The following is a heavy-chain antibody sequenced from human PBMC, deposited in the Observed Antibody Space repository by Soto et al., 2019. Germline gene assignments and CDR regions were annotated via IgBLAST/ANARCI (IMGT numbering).Heavy chain of an antibody. CDR3: GRGRSGQLVVFY. V-gene: IGHV1-2*02. Sequence: GASVKVSCKTSGYTFTGHYIHWVRQAPGQGPEWMGEIGPNSGDTRYAQRFQGRVTMTRDTSITTVCMELANLSPDDTAVYYCGRGRSGQLVVFYWGQGTLVTVSS. CDR1: GYTFTGHY. D-gene: IGHD1-26*01. CDR2: IGPNSGDT. J-gene: IGHJ4*02.